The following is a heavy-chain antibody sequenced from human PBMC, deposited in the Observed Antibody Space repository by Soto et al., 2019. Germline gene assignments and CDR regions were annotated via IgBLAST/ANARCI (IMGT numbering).Heavy chain of an antibody. CDR3: ARWYYYDSSGSRDYYYGMDV. CDR2: MNPNSGNT. J-gene: IGHJ6*02. CDR1: GYTFTSYD. Sequence: ASVKVSCKASGYTFTSYDINWVRQATGQGLEWMGWMNPNSGNTGYAQKFQGRVTMTRDTSISTAYMELSRLRSDDTAVYYCARWYYYDSSGSRDYYYGMDVWGQGTTVTVSS. V-gene: IGHV1-8*01. D-gene: IGHD3-22*01.